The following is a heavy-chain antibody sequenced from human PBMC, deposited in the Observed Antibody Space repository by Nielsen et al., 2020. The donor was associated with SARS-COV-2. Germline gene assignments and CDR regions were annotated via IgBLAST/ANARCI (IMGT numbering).Heavy chain of an antibody. V-gene: IGHV3-23*01. Sequence: WIRQPPGKGLEWVSAISGSGGSTYYADSVKGRFTVSRDNAKNSLYLQMNSLRDEGTAVYYCARDWAAAGTNWGQGTRVTVSS. CDR2: ISGSGGST. CDR3: ARDWAAAGTN. J-gene: IGHJ4*02. D-gene: IGHD6-13*01.